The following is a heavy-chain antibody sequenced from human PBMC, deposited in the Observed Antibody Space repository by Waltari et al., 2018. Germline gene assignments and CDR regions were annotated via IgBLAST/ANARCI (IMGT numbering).Heavy chain of an antibody. D-gene: IGHD3-10*02. CDR2: IKEDGTEK. CDR3: ARGRYVPGP. CDR1: GFTFSSYS. V-gene: IGHV3-7*03. J-gene: IGHJ5*02. Sequence: EVQLVESGGGLVHPGGCLRLSCAASGFTFSSYSMTWVRQAPGKGLEWVANIKEDGTEKKYVDSVKGRFTISRDNAKNSLYLEMNSLRVEDTAVYYCARGRYVPGPWGQGTLVTVSS.